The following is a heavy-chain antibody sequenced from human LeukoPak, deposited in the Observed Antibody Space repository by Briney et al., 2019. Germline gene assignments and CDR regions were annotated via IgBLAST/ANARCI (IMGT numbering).Heavy chain of an antibody. V-gene: IGHV3-7*04. Sequence: GGSLRLSCAASGFTFTNYWMNWVRQAPGKGLEWLANIKEDGSAKYYVDSVKGRFTISRDNANNSVFLQMNSLRAEDTAVYYCARARIDYWGRGTLVTVSS. CDR1: GFTFTNYW. CDR2: IKEDGSAK. CDR3: ARARIDY. J-gene: IGHJ4*02.